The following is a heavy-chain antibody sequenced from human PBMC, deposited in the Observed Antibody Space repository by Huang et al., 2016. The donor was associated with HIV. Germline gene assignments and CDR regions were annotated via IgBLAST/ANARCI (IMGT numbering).Heavy chain of an antibody. J-gene: IGHJ4*02. CDR1: GGSIRSDNYY. D-gene: IGHD3-10*01. V-gene: IGHV4-39*01. Sequence: QLQLQESGPGLVKPSETLSLTCTVSGGSIRSDNYYWGWIRQPPGKGLEWIGSISYSGSTYYNPSLKSRVTITVDTSKNQCSLKMRSVTAADTAVYYCARLPGSITMIRGVITDPYWGQGTLVTVSS. CDR2: ISYSGST. CDR3: ARLPGSITMIRGVITDPY.